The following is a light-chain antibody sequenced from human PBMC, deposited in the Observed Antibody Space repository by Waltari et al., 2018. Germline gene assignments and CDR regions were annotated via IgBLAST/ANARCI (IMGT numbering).Light chain of an antibody. CDR2: QAS. J-gene: IGKJ4*01. V-gene: IGKV3-11*01. CDR3: QQRGSWPPA. Sequence: EIVLTQSPATLSFSPGERVPLSCRASQSVGSYLAWYQQQPGQAPRLLIHQASTRAAGIPARFSGSGSGTDFTLTISSLEPEDFAVYYCQQRGSWPPAFGGGTKVEIK. CDR1: QSVGSY.